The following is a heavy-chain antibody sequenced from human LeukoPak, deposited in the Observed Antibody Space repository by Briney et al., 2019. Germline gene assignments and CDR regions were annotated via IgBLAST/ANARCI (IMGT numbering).Heavy chain of an antibody. D-gene: IGHD1-26*01. Sequence: SETLSLTCTVSGGSISSSSYYWGWIRQPPGKGLEWIGSIYYSGSTYYNPSLKSLVTISVDTSKNQFSLKLSSVTAADTAVYYCARDPLDRYSGSYFDYWGQGTLVTVSS. CDR1: GGSISSSSYY. V-gene: IGHV4-39*07. CDR2: IYYSGST. J-gene: IGHJ4*02. CDR3: ARDPLDRYSGSYFDY.